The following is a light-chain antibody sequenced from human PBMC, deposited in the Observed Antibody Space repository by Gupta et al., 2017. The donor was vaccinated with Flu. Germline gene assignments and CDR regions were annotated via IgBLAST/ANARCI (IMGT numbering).Light chain of an antibody. J-gene: IGKJ4*01. CDR2: DAT. Sequence: DIVLTQSPASLSLSPGERVTLSCRASQSIRNYLAWYQQKPGQAPRLLIYDATNRATGIPARFSGSGFVTDFTLTISSLEPEDFAIYYCHQRSNWPETFGGGTKVDI. CDR1: QSIRNY. V-gene: IGKV3-11*01. CDR3: HQRSNWPET.